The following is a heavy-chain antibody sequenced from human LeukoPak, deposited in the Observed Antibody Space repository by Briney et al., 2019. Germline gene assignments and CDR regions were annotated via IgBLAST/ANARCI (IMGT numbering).Heavy chain of an antibody. Sequence: GGSLRLSCAASGFTFSSYAMSWVRQAPGKGLEWVSGISTSGGSTSYADSVKGRFTISRDNPRNTQYMQMNSLRAEDTAVYYCAIMHRYYDGSGYWVQWGQGTLVTVSS. J-gene: IGHJ4*02. D-gene: IGHD3-22*01. V-gene: IGHV3-23*01. CDR3: AIMHRYYDGSGYWVQ. CDR2: ISTSGGST. CDR1: GFTFSSYA.